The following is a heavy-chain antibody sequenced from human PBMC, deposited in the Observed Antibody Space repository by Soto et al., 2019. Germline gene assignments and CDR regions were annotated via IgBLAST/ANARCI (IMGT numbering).Heavy chain of an antibody. D-gene: IGHD3-10*01. V-gene: IGHV3-23*01. CDR3: PKGRGVVPPGKAFHM. CDR2: IKDSGDST. CDR1: GFTFSSFA. J-gene: IGHJ3*02. Sequence: EVQLLESGGGLVRPGGSLRLSCAASGFTFSSFAMNWVGQAPGKGLEWVAAIKDSGDSTYYADSVKGRFAISRDNSKNTLFRQMDSLRADDSALYHCPKGRGVVPPGKAFHMWGQVTTLTVSS.